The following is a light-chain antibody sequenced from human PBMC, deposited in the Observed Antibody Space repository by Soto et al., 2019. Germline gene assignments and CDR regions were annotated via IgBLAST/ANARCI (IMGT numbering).Light chain of an antibody. V-gene: IGKV3-15*01. Sequence: EKVMTQSPVTLSVSPGERATLSCRASQSVSSNLARYQQKPGQAPRLLIYGASTRATGVPARFSGSGSGTEFTLTISSLQSEDFAVYYCQQYNNWPGTVGQGTKVDI. J-gene: IGKJ1*01. CDR1: QSVSSN. CDR2: GAS. CDR3: QQYNNWPGT.